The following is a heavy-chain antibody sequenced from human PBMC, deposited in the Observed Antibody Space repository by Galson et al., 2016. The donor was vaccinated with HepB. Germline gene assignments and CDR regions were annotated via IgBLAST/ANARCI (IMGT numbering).Heavy chain of an antibody. CDR1: GYRFSNYW. Sequence: QSGAEVKKPGESLKISCQGSGYRFSNYWIGWVRQLPGKGLEWMGIIYPGDSDARYSPSFQGHVTITADKSISTAYLQWTSPTSDDTAMYSCASDWNFVWGFWGQGTLVIVSS. D-gene: IGHD3-16*01. J-gene: IGHJ4*02. V-gene: IGHV5-51*01. CDR2: IYPGDSDA. CDR3: ASDWNFVWGF.